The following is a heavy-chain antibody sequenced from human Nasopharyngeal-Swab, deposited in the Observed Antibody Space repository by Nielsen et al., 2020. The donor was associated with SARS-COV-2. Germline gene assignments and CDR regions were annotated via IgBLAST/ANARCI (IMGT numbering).Heavy chain of an antibody. CDR1: GFTFSAYW. CDR2: INNDGSSS. D-gene: IGHD2-2*01. CDR3: ARGGFQHAMDV. Sequence: GESLKISCAASGFTFSAYWMFWVRQVPGKGLVCVSRINNDGSSSNHAESVKGRFTISRDNAKNTLYLQMNSLRAEDTATYYCARGGFQHAMDVWGQGTPVTVSS. V-gene: IGHV3-74*01. J-gene: IGHJ6*01.